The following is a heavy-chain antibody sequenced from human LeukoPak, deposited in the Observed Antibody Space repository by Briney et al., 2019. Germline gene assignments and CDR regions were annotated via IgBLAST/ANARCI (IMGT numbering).Heavy chain of an antibody. D-gene: IGHD4-17*01. CDR1: GDSISSHY. V-gene: IGHV4-59*08. J-gene: IGHJ4*02. CDR3: AKVGAYGDYARHDY. CDR2: VSQSEST. Sequence: SETLSLTCTVSGDSISSHYWYWIRQPPGKGLEWVGCVSQSESTNYNPSLESRVTISMDTSKNQFSLKLTSMSAADPAVYYCAKVGAYGDYARHDYWGQGTLVTVSS.